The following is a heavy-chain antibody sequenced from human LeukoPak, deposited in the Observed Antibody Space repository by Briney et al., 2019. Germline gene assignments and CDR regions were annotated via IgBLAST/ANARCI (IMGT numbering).Heavy chain of an antibody. V-gene: IGHV3-30*18. J-gene: IGHJ4*02. Sequence: GGSLRRSCAASGFTFSSYGMHWVRQAPGKGLEWVAVISYDGSNKYYADSVKGRFTISRDNSKNTLYLQMNSLRAEDTAVYYCAKDFSYDFWSRKSNLGFDYWGQGTLVTVSS. CDR2: ISYDGSNK. CDR3: AKDFSYDFWSRKSNLGFDY. CDR1: GFTFSSYG. D-gene: IGHD3-3*01.